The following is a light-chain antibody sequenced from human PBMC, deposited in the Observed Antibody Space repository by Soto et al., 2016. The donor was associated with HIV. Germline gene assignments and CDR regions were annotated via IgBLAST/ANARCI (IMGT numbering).Light chain of an antibody. CDR2: DDD. V-gene: IGLV3-21*02. J-gene: IGLJ3*02. CDR3: QVWHSSSDHRV. Sequence: SYELTQPPSVSVAPGQTARITCGGHNIGDRSVHWYQQRPGQAPVLVVYDDDDRPSGIPERSSGSNSGNTATLTISRVEAGDEADYHCQVWHSSSDHRVFGGGTKLTVL. CDR1: NIGDRS.